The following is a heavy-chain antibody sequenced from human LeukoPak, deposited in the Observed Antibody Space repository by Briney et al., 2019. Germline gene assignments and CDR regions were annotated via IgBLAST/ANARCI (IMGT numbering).Heavy chain of an antibody. CDR3: IRQECSGGSCSYVDY. CDR2: IRSKPSSYTT. D-gene: IGHD2-15*01. Sequence: GGSLRLSCAASGFDFSGFYMHWVRQASGRGLEWVGLIRSKPSSYTTVYAASVKGRFTISRDDSKNTAYLQMNSLRAEDTAVYYCIRQECSGGSCSYVDYWGQGTLVTVSS. CDR1: GFDFSGFY. V-gene: IGHV3-73*01. J-gene: IGHJ4*02.